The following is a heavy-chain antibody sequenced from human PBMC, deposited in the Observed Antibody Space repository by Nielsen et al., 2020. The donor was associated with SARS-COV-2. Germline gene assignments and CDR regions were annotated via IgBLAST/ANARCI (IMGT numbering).Heavy chain of an antibody. J-gene: IGHJ6*02. D-gene: IGHD3-10*02. Sequence: WVRQAPGQRLEWMGWINAGNGNTKYSQKFQGRVTITRDTSASTAYMELNSLRAEDTAVYYCAKDDYYVALTYYYNGLDVWGQGTTVTVSS. V-gene: IGHV1-3*01. CDR2: INAGNGNT. CDR3: AKDDYYVALTYYYNGLDV.